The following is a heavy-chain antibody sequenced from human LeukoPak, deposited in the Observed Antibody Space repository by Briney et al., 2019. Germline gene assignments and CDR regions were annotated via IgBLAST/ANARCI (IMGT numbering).Heavy chain of an antibody. Sequence: ASVKVSCKASGYTFTSYGISWVRQAPGQGLEWMGWISAYNGNTNYAQKLQGRVTMTTDTSTSTAYMELRSLRSDDTAVYYCARYGSGIMFAYGMDVWGQGTTVTVSS. V-gene: IGHV1-18*01. CDR2: ISAYNGNT. D-gene: IGHD3-10*01. J-gene: IGHJ6*02. CDR1: GYTFTSYG. CDR3: ARYGSGIMFAYGMDV.